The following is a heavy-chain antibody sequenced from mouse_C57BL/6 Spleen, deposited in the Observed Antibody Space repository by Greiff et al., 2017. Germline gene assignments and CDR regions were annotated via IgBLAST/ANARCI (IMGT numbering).Heavy chain of an antibody. J-gene: IGHJ4*01. V-gene: IGHV14-1*01. CDR1: GFNIKDYY. D-gene: IGHD2-1*01. Sequence: VHVKQSGAELVRPGASVKLSCTASGFNIKDYYMHWVKQRPEQGLEWIGRIDPEDGDTESAPKFQGKATMTADTSSNTAYLQLSSLTSEDTAVYYCTRGNSRYAMDYWGQGTSVTVSS. CDR3: TRGNSRYAMDY. CDR2: IDPEDGDT.